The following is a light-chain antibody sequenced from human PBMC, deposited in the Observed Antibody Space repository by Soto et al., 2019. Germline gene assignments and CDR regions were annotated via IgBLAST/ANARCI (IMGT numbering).Light chain of an antibody. J-gene: IGKJ1*01. CDR1: QSISSW. V-gene: IGKV1-5*01. CDR3: QQYNSYSPTT. CDR2: DAS. Sequence: DIQMTQSPSTLSASVGDRVTITCRASQSISSWLAWYQQKPGKAPKLLIYDASSLESGVPSRFGGSGSGTEFTLTISSLQPDDFATYYCQQYNSYSPTTFGQGTKVDI.